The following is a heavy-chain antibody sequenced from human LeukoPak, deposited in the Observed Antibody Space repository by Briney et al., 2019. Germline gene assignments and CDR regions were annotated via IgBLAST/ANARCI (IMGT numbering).Heavy chain of an antibody. CDR2: INPNSGGT. CDR3: ARVRPGYSSSWYSNVGPYYYYMDV. V-gene: IGHV1-2*02. D-gene: IGHD6-13*01. Sequence: ASVKVSCKASGYTFTGYYMHWARQAPGQGLEWMGWINPNSGGTNYAQKFQGRVTMTRDTSISTAYMELSRLRSDDTAVYYCARVRPGYSSSWYSNVGPYYYYMDVWGKGITVTVSS. CDR1: GYTFTGYY. J-gene: IGHJ6*03.